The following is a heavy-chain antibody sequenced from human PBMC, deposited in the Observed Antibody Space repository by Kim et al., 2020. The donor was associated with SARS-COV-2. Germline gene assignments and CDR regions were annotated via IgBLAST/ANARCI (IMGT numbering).Heavy chain of an antibody. CDR1: GFTFSSYS. D-gene: IGHD7-27*01. CDR2: ISSSSSYI. V-gene: IGHV3-21*01. Sequence: GGSLRLSCAASGFTFSSYSMNWVRQAPGKGLEWVSSISSSSSYIYYADSVKGRFTISRDNAKNSLYLQMNSLRAEDTAVYYCARDLGSDNWGGYYYYGMDVWCQGTTVTVSS. CDR3: ARDLGSDNWGGYYYYGMDV. J-gene: IGHJ6*02.